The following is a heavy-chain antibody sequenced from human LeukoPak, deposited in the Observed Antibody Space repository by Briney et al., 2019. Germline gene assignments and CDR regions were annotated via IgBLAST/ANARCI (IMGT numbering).Heavy chain of an antibody. CDR3: AREIYGDYFYYYYYMDV. CDR2: FFLKGST. J-gene: IGHJ6*03. Sequence: SETLSLTCTVSGYSITSAYYWGWIRQPPGKGLEWIGSFFLKGSTYYNPSLKSRVTISVDTSKNQFSLKLSSVTAADTAVYYCAREIYGDYFYYYYYMDVWGKGTTVTVSS. D-gene: IGHD4-17*01. CDR1: GYSITSAYY. V-gene: IGHV4-38-2*02.